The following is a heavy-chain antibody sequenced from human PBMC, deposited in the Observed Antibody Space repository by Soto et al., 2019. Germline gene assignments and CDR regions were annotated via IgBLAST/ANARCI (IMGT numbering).Heavy chain of an antibody. Sequence: EVQLLESGGGLVQPGGSLRLSCAASGFTFSSYAMSWVRQAPGKGLEWVSAISGNGRSTYYADSVKGRFTISRDNSKNTRYLQMNTQRAEDTAVDYCAKDAFGVIEVDGICIWGQGTTGTVSS. CDR2: ISGNGRST. J-gene: IGHJ3*02. CDR1: GFTFSSYA. V-gene: IGHV3-23*01. D-gene: IGHD6-19*01. CDR3: AKDAFGVIEVDGICI.